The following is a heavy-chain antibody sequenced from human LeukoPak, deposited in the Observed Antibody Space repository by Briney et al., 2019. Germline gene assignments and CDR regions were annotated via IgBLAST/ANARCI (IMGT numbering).Heavy chain of an antibody. Sequence: GASVKVSCKASGDTFSSSAISWVRQAPGQGLEWMGKIILPLDITNYAQQFQGGVTITTDKSTDAVFLELSSLRSQDTAVYYCAKSTVTGHFYFWGQGTLVTVSS. D-gene: IGHD4-11*01. CDR1: GDTFSSSA. CDR3: AKSTVTGHFYF. J-gene: IGHJ4*02. CDR2: IILPLDIT. V-gene: IGHV1-69*04.